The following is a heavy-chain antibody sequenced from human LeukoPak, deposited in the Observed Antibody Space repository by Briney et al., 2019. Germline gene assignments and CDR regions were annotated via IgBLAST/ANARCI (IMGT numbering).Heavy chain of an antibody. D-gene: IGHD4-17*01. J-gene: IGHJ3*02. CDR3: AKDWAVTPRRGDAFDI. CDR2: ISGDGSAT. CDR1: GFTFDNYA. Sequence: GGSLRLSCAASGFTFDNYAMHWVRQAPGKGLEWVSLISGDGSATYYADSVKGRFTISRDNSKNSLYVQMNSLRTEDTALYYCAKDWAVTPRRGDAFDIWGQGTMVTVSS. V-gene: IGHV3-43*02.